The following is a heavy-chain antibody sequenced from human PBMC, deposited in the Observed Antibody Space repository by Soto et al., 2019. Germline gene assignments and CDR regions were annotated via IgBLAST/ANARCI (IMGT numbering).Heavy chain of an antibody. CDR1: EFTFRSYW. Sequence: EVQLVDSGGGLVQPGGSLRLSCAASEFTFRSYWMHWVRQSPGKGLVWVSRISGDGSSTTYADSVRGRFTISRDNAKNTVYLQMYSLRAEDTAVYYCARSLPGTYVAFDLWGQGTMVTVSS. J-gene: IGHJ3*01. D-gene: IGHD1-7*01. CDR3: ARSLPGTYVAFDL. CDR2: ISGDGSST. V-gene: IGHV3-74*01.